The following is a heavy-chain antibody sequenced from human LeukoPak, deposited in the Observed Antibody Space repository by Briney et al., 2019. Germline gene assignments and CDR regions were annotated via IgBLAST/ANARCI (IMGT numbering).Heavy chain of an antibody. Sequence: ASVKVSCKASGYTFTSYDINWVRQATGQGLEWMGWMNPNSGNTGYAQKFQGRVTMTRNTSISTAYMELSSLRSEDTTVYFCARGSRYYYDSSGYYYWIYWGQGTLVTVSS. CDR3: ARGSRYYYDSSGYYYWIY. J-gene: IGHJ4*02. CDR2: MNPNSGNT. CDR1: GYTFTSYD. D-gene: IGHD3-22*01. V-gene: IGHV1-8*01.